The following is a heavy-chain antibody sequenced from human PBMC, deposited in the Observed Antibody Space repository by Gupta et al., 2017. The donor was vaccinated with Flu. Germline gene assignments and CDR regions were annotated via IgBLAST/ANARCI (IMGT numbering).Heavy chain of an antibody. J-gene: IGHJ3*02. V-gene: IGHV3-23*01. CDR2: TSGSGGST. CDR3: AKDRLRSRKSGLLDVVDS. Sequence: EVQLLESGGGLVQPGGSLRLSCAASGFRFATYAMTWVRQAPGKGLEWVSRTSGSGGSTDYEDSVKGRFTISRDNSNNTLFLQMNSLRAEDTALDYCAKDRLRSRKSGLLDVVDSGGQGTMVTVSS. CDR1: GFRFATYA. D-gene: IGHD2-15*01.